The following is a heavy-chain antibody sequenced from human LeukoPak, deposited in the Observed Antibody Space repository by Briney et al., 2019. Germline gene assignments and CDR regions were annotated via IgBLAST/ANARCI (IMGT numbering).Heavy chain of an antibody. J-gene: IGHJ4*02. CDR3: ARAGYYYDTSHYYHDY. CDR2: IYYSGST. Sequence: SETLSLTCTVSGGSISSSSYYWGWIRQPPGKGLEWIGSIYYSGSTYYNPSLKSRVTISVDTSKNQFSLKLSSVTAADTAVYYCARAGYYYDTSHYYHDYWGQGTLVTVSS. V-gene: IGHV4-39*07. CDR1: GGSISSSSYY. D-gene: IGHD3-22*01.